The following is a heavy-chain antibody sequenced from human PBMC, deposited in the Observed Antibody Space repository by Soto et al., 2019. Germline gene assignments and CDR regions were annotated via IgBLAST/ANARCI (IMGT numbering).Heavy chain of an antibody. V-gene: IGHV1-2*04. CDR2: INPNSCGT. Sequence: ASVKVSCKASGYTFTGYYMHWVRQAPGQGLEWMGWINPNSCGTNYAQKFQGWVTMTRDTSISTAYMELSRLRSDDTAVYYCARPNSTDAFDIWGQGTMVTVSS. CDR1: GYTFTGYY. J-gene: IGHJ3*02. CDR3: ARPNSTDAFDI. D-gene: IGHD7-27*01.